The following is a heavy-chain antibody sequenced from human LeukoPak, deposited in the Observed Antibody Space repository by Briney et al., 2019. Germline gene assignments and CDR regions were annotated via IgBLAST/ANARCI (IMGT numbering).Heavy chain of an antibody. CDR3: ARGVEYSYGYDY. CDR1: GYTFTIYG. Sequence: ASVTVSCKASGYTFTIYGISWVRQAPGQGVEGRGWISAYNGNTNYAQKLQGRVTMTTDTSTSTAYMELRSLRSDDTAVYYCARGVEYSYGYDYWGQGTLVTVSS. J-gene: IGHJ4*02. D-gene: IGHD5-18*01. CDR2: ISAYNGNT. V-gene: IGHV1-18*04.